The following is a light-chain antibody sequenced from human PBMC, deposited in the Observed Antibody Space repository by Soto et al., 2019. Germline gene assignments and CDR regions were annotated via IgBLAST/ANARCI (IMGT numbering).Light chain of an antibody. CDR1: QSVSSN. CDR2: GAS. V-gene: IGKV3-15*01. CDR3: QQYNNWPCT. Sequence: EIVMTQSPATLSVSPGERATLSCRASQSVSSNLAWYQQKPGQAPRLLIYGASTRATGIPARFSGSGSGTEFTLTISSLQSEDFAVYYCQQYNNWPCTFGGGTKLEIK. J-gene: IGKJ2*02.